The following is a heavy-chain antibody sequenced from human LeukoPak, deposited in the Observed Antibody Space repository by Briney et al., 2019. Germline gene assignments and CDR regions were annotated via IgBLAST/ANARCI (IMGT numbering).Heavy chain of an antibody. CDR2: INPNSGGT. V-gene: IGHV1-2*02. J-gene: IGHJ3*02. D-gene: IGHD3-22*01. CDR3: ARGRNYYDSSGYYYEGDAFDI. Sequence: GASVKVSCKASGYTFTGYYMHWVRQAPGQGLEWMGWINPNSGGTNYAQKFQGRVTMTRDTPISTAYMELTSLRSDDTAVYYCARGRNYYDSSGYYYEGDAFDIWGQGTMVTVSS. CDR1: GYTFTGYY.